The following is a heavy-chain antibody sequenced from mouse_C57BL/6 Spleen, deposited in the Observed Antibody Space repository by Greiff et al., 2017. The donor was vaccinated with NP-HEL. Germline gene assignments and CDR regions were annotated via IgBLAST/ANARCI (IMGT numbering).Heavy chain of an antibody. CDR2: ISYDGSN. J-gene: IGHJ2*01. D-gene: IGHD2-4*01. V-gene: IGHV3-6*01. CDR1: GYSITSGYY. Sequence: VQLQQSGPGLVKPSQSLSLTCSVTGYSITSGYYWNWIRQFPGNKLEWMGYISYDGSNNYNPSLKNRISITRDTSKNQFFLKLNSVTTEDTATYYCARMIYYDQYYFDYWGQGTTLTVSS. CDR3: ARMIYYDQYYFDY.